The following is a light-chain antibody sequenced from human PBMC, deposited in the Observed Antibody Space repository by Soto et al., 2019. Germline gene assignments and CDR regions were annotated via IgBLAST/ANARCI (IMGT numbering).Light chain of an antibody. Sequence: QSDLTKPASVSGSPGQSLTISCTGTSGDVGGYNYVSWYQQHPGKAPKLMIYDVSNRPSGVSNRFSGSKSGNTASLTISGLQAEDEADYYCSSYTSSSTYVFGTGTKVTVL. CDR1: SGDVGGYNY. J-gene: IGLJ1*01. V-gene: IGLV2-14*01. CDR2: DVS. CDR3: SSYTSSSTYV.